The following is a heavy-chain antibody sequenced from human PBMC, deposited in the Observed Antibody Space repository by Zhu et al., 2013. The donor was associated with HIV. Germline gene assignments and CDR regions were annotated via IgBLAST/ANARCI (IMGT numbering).Heavy chain of an antibody. Sequence: TASGFTFSSYAMSWVRQAPGKGLEWVSAISGSGGSTYYADSVKGRFTISRDNSKNTLYLQMNSLRAEDTAVYYCAGKGQWLVRDYYGMDVWGQGTTVTVSS. D-gene: IGHD6-19*01. CDR3: AGKGQWLVRDYYGMDV. CDR1: GFTFSSYA. CDR2: ISGSGGST. V-gene: IGHV3-23*01. J-gene: IGHJ6*02.